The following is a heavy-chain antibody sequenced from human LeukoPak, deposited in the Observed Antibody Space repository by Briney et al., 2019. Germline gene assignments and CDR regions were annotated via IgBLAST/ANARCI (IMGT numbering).Heavy chain of an antibody. CDR3: ASRSLTLAAARCFDD. Sequence: SETLSLTCAVHGESFSAYFWSWIRQVPGKGLEWIGEIDHRGISNYNPSLKSRATMLVDTSSNHFSLSLTSVTAADTATYYCASRSLTLAAARCFDDWGQGTVVTVSS. D-gene: IGHD2-15*01. CDR2: IDHRGIS. V-gene: IGHV4-34*01. J-gene: IGHJ4*03. CDR1: GESFSAYF.